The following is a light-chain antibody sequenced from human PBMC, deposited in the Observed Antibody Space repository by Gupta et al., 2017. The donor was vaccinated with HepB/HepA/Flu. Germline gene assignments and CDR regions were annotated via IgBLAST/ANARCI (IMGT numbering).Light chain of an antibody. J-gene: IGKJ1*01. V-gene: IGKV1-17*01. Sequence: DIQMTQSPSSLSASVGDRVTITCRASQGIRNDLAWYQQKPGKAPKRLIYAASRVPRGVPSRFSGSGSGTEFTLTISSLQPEDFASYYCRQQRSYPWTFGQGTKVEIK. CDR1: QGIRND. CDR2: AAS. CDR3: RQQRSYPWT.